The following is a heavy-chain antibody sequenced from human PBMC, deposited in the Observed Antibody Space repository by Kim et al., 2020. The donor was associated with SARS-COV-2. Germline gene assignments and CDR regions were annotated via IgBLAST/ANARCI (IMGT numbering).Heavy chain of an antibody. J-gene: IGHJ6*02. V-gene: IGHV4-59*08. D-gene: IGHD3-22*01. CDR1: GGSISSYY. CDR3: ARYPYYYDSSGYPYGMDV. CDR2: IYYSGST. Sequence: SETLSLTCTVSGGSISSYYWSWIRQPPGKGLEWIGYIYYSGSTNYNPSLKSRVTISVDTSKNQFSLKLSSVTAADTAVYYCARYPYYYDSSGYPYGMDVWGQGTTVTVSS.